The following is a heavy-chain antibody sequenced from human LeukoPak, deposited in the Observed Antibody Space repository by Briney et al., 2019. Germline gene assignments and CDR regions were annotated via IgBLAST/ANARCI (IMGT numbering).Heavy chain of an antibody. Sequence: PGGSLRLSCAASGFIFSSYGMHWVRQAPGKGLEWVALIRYDGSNKYYADSVKGRFTISRDNSKNTPYLQMNSLRAEDTAVYYCAKVYDSNISHPPGDYWGRGTLVTVSS. CDR2: IRYDGSNK. D-gene: IGHD3-9*01. CDR1: GFIFSSYG. CDR3: AKVYDSNISHPPGDY. V-gene: IGHV3-30*02. J-gene: IGHJ4*02.